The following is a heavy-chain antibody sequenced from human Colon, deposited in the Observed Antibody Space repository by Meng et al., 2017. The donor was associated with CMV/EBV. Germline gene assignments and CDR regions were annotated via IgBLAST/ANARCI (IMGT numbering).Heavy chain of an antibody. CDR1: GYTFTNYY. J-gene: IGHJ4*02. V-gene: IGHV1-2*02. CDR3: ATARVRGIVMTAFDY. CDR2: INSGGT. Sequence: ASVKVSCKASGYTFTNYYIHWVRQAPGQGLEWMGWINSGGTNYAQKFQGRVTMTRDTSITTAYMDLSRLTSDDTAMYYCATARVRGIVMTAFDYWGQGTLVTVSS. D-gene: IGHD3-10*01.